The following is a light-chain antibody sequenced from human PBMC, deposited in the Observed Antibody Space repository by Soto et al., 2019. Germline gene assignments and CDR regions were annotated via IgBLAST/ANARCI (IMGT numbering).Light chain of an antibody. J-gene: IGKJ1*01. V-gene: IGKV3-20*01. CDR3: QQYGSSPKT. CDR2: GAS. Sequence: EIVLTQSPGTLSLSPGERATLSCRASQSVSSSYLAWYQQKPGQAPRLLIYGASSRATDIPDRFSGSGSGTDFTLTISRLEPEDFAVYYCQQYGSSPKTFGQGTKVES. CDR1: QSVSSSY.